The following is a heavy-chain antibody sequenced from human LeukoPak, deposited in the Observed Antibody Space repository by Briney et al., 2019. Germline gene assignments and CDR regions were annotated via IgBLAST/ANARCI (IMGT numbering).Heavy chain of an antibody. CDR2: INTDSGDT. V-gene: IGHV1-2*02. CDR3: ARGGVTSVVDV. D-gene: IGHD4-23*01. J-gene: IGHJ6*04. Sequence: ASVKVSCKASGYTFSAYYIHWVRQAPGQGLEWMGWINTDSGDTKYALRFQGRVTMTRDTSITTAYMELRSLTSDDTAVYYCARGGVTSVVDVWGKGTTVTISS. CDR1: GYTFSAYY.